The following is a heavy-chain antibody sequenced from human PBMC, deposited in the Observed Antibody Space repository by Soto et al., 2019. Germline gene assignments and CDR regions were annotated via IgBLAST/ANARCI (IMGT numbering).Heavy chain of an antibody. CDR3: AREVNYYDSSGYLLYFDY. D-gene: IGHD3-22*01. CDR2: IYYSGST. J-gene: IGHJ4*02. CDR1: GGSISSGGYY. V-gene: IGHV4-31*03. Sequence: SETLSLTCTVSGGSISSGGYYWSWIRQHPGKGLEWIGYIYYSGSTYYNPSLKSRVTISVDTSKNQFSLKLSSVTAADTAVYYCAREVNYYDSSGYLLYFDYWGQGTLVTVSS.